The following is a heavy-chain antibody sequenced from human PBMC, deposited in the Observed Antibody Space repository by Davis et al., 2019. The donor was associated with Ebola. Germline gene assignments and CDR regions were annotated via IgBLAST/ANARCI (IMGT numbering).Heavy chain of an antibody. CDR2: ISSSSSYT. Sequence: PGGSLRLSCAASGFTFSDYYMSWIRQAPGKGLEWVSYISSSSSYTNYADSVKGRFTISRDNAKNSLYLQMNSLRAEDTAVYYCARTPEQWVYYYGMDVWGQGTTVTVSS. V-gene: IGHV3-11*06. CDR1: GFTFSDYY. J-gene: IGHJ6*02. CDR3: ARTPEQWVYYYGMDV. D-gene: IGHD6-19*01.